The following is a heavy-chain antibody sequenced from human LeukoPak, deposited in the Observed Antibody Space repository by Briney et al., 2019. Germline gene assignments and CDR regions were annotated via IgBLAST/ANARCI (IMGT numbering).Heavy chain of an antibody. J-gene: IGHJ4*02. CDR3: ARGGSGNYYNSGDY. CDR1: GFTFSSYW. CDR2: IKQDGSEK. V-gene: IGHV3-7*02. D-gene: IGHD3-10*01. Sequence: GGSLRLSCAASGFTFSSYWMSWVRQAPGKGLEWVANIKQDGSEKYYVDSVKGRFTISRDNAKNSLYLQMNSLRAEDTAVYYCARGGSGNYYNSGDYWGQGTLVTVSS.